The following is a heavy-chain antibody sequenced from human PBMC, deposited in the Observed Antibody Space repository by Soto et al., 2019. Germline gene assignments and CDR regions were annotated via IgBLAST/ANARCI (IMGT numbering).Heavy chain of an antibody. CDR2: INHSGST. V-gene: IGHV4-34*01. CDR3: ARGPLYYYDSSGYVY. D-gene: IGHD3-22*01. CDR1: GGSFSDYY. Sequence: SETLSLTCAVYGGSFSDYYWSWIRQPPGKGLEWIGEINHSGSTNYNPSLKSRVTISVDTSKNQFSLKLSSVTAADTAVYYCARGPLYYYDSSGYVYWGQGTLVTVSS. J-gene: IGHJ4*02.